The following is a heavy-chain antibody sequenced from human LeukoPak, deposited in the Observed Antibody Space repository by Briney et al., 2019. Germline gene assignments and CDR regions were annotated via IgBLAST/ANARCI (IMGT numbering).Heavy chain of an antibody. CDR3: ARGKNRLHSAFDI. Sequence: ASVKVSCKASGYTFTGYYMHWVRQAPGQGLEWMGWINPNSGGTNYAQKFQGRVTMTRDTSISTAYMELSRLRSDDTAVYYCARGKNRLHSAFDIWGQGTMVTVSS. CDR2: INPNSGGT. V-gene: IGHV1-2*02. CDR1: GYTFTGYY. D-gene: IGHD4-11*01. J-gene: IGHJ3*02.